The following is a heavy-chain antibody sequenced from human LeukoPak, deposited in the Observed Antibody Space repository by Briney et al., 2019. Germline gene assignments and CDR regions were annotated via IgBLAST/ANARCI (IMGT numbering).Heavy chain of an antibody. CDR3: ARDRSSSWFDP. CDR1: GYTFTGYY. CDR2: INPSGGST. V-gene: IGHV1-46*01. D-gene: IGHD6-13*01. Sequence: ASVKVSCKASGYTFTGYYMHWVRQAPGQGLEWMGIINPSGGSTSYAQKFQGRVTMTRDMSTSTVYMELSSLRSEDTAVYYCARDRSSSWFDPWGQGTLVTVSS. J-gene: IGHJ5*02.